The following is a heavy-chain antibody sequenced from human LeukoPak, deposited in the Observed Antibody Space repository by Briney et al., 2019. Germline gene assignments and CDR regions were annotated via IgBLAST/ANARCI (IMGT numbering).Heavy chain of an antibody. CDR3: ARDMRGIAAPNWFDP. J-gene: IGHJ5*02. Sequence: GGSLRLSCAASGFTFSSYWMHWVRQAPGKGLVWVSRINSDGSSTSYADSVKGRFTISRDNAKNTLHLQMNSLRAEDTAVYYCARDMRGIAAPNWFDPWGQGTLVTVSS. CDR2: INSDGSST. CDR1: GFTFSSYW. D-gene: IGHD6-13*01. V-gene: IGHV3-74*01.